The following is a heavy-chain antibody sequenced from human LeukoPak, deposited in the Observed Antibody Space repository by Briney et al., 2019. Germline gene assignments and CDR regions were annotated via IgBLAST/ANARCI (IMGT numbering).Heavy chain of an antibody. J-gene: IGHJ4*02. V-gene: IGHV3-7*03. CDR2: IDQGGSEG. CDR3: ARDQGSGYDY. CDR1: GLTFNNFW. D-gene: IGHD6-19*01. Sequence: GGSLRLSCAASGLTFNNFWMSWVRQSPGKGLEWVASIDQGGSEGQYADSVKGRFTISRDNARNSLYLQMNSLRVDDTAVYYCARDQGSGYDYWGQGTLVTVSS.